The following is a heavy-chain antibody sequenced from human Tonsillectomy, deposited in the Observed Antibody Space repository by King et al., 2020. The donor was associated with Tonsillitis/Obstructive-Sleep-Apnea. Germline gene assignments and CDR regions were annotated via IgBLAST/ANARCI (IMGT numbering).Heavy chain of an antibody. CDR2: IYYSGST. Sequence: QLQESGPGLVKPSETLSLTCTVSGGPISSSSSYWGWIRQPPGKVLGWIGSIYYSGSTYYSPSLKSRVTISVDTSKNQFSLKLSSLTASDTAVYYCSRRGGGAPDYWGQGTLVTVSS. CDR3: SRRGGGAPDY. J-gene: IGHJ4*02. V-gene: IGHV4-39*01. CDR1: GGPISSSSSY. D-gene: IGHD1-26*01.